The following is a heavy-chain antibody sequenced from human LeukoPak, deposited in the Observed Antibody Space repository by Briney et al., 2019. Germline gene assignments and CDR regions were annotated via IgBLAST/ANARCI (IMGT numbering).Heavy chain of an antibody. CDR2: IYHSGST. D-gene: IGHD3-10*01. V-gene: IGHV4-38-2*02. Sequence: SETLSLTCTVSGYSISSGYYWGWIRQPPGKGLGWIGSIYHSGSTYYNPSLKSRVTISVDTSKNQFSLKLSSVTAADTAVYYCARSIGELPPVFDYWGQGTLVTVSS. CDR3: ARSIGELPPVFDY. J-gene: IGHJ4*02. CDR1: GYSISSGYY.